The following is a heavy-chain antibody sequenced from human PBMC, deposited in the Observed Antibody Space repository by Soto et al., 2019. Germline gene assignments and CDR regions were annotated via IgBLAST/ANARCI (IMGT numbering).Heavy chain of an antibody. CDR1: GFTFSSYG. Sequence: PGGSLRLSCAASGFTFSSYGMHWVRQAPGKGLEWVAVIWYDGSNKYYADSVKGRFTISRDNSKNTLYLQMNSLRAEDTAVYYCARDFGSGWSEFDYWGQGTLVTVSS. J-gene: IGHJ4*02. V-gene: IGHV3-33*01. CDR3: ARDFGSGWSEFDY. D-gene: IGHD6-19*01. CDR2: IWYDGSNK.